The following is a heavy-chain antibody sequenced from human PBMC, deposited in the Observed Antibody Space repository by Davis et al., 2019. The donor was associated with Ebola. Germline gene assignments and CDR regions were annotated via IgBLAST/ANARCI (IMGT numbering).Heavy chain of an antibody. CDR2: INHSGST. Sequence: GSLRLSCVASGFTFSSYAMNWVRQPPGKGLEWIGEINHSGSTNYNPSLKSRVTISVDTSKNQFSLRLSSVTAADTAVYYCARQDTIMVYFDYWGQGTLVTVSS. J-gene: IGHJ4*02. CDR3: ARQDTIMVYFDY. V-gene: IGHV4-34*01. CDR1: GFTFSSYA. D-gene: IGHD5-18*01.